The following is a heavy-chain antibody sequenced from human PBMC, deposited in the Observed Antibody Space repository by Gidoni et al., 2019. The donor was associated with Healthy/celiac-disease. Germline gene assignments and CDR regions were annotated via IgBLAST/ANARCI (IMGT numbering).Heavy chain of an antibody. D-gene: IGHD2-15*01. CDR1: GFTFSSYA. V-gene: IGHV3-64D*06. CDR2: ISSNGGST. Sequence: EVQLVESGGGLVQPGGSLRLSCSACGFTFSSYAMHWVRQAPGKGLEYVSAISSNGGSTYYADSVKGRFTTSRDNSKNTLYLQMSSLRAEDTAVYYCVKDLGYCSGGSCYSFDYWGQGTLVTVSS. J-gene: IGHJ4*02. CDR3: VKDLGYCSGGSCYSFDY.